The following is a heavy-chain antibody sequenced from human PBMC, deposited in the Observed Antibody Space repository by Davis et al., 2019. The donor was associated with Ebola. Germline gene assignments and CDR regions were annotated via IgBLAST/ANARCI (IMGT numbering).Heavy chain of an antibody. J-gene: IGHJ4*02. Sequence: GESLKISCEVSGFTFSTHGMDWVRQAPGKGLEWVSSISGSSNYIWYSDSVKGRFTVSRDNAQNSVFLEMNSLRAEDTAVYYCARASYGDYDFDYWGQGTLVTVSS. CDR1: GFTFSTHG. V-gene: IGHV3-21*06. D-gene: IGHD4-17*01. CDR2: ISGSSNYI. CDR3: ARASYGDYDFDY.